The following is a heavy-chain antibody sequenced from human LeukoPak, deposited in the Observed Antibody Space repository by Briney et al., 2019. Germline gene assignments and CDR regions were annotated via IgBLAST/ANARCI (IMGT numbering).Heavy chain of an antibody. Sequence: ASVKVSCKASGGTFSSYGISWVRQAPGQGLEWMGWISGYNGNTNYAQKLQGRVTMTTDTSTSTAYMELRSLRSDDTAVYYCAREWRGYCSGTSCYGPDYWGQGTLVTVSS. CDR1: GGTFSSYG. J-gene: IGHJ4*02. V-gene: IGHV1-18*01. D-gene: IGHD2-2*01. CDR3: AREWRGYCSGTSCYGPDY. CDR2: ISGYNGNT.